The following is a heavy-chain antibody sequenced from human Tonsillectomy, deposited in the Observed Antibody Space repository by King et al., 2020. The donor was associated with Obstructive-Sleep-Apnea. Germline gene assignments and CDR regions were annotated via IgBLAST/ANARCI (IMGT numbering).Heavy chain of an antibody. V-gene: IGHV3-15*01. J-gene: IGHJ4*02. CDR2: IKSKRDSEKK. D-gene: IGHD3-10*01. CDR1: GFTFSGAW. CDR3: ITDQMYLRGSGTRGDY. Sequence: VQLVESGGGLVKPGGSLRLSCAGSGFTFSGAWMSWVRQAPGKGLEWVARIKSKRDSEKKDYASPVKGRFTISRDDSKNMMYLQMNALEIEDTGLYFCITDQMYLRGSGTRGDYWGQGTLVTVSP.